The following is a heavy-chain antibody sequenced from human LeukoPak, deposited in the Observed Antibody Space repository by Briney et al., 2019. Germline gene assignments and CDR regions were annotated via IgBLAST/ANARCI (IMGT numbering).Heavy chain of an antibody. D-gene: IGHD1-26*01. V-gene: IGHV4-34*01. Sequence: SETLSLTCSIYGGPLNGYYWSWIRQPPGKGLEWIGEINHSGTTNYNPSFESRVTISVDTSKNQFSLKLSSMTAADTAVYYCARGGSYPTRNDYWGQGTLVTVSS. CDR2: INHSGTT. CDR3: ARGGSYPTRNDY. CDR1: GGPLNGYY. J-gene: IGHJ4*02.